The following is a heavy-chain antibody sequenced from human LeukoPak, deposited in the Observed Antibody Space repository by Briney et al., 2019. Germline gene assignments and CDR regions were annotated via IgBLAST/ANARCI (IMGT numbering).Heavy chain of an antibody. CDR3: ARVPSSSWYYFDY. J-gene: IGHJ4*02. CDR1: GFTFSSYA. V-gene: IGHV3-30-3*01. D-gene: IGHD6-13*01. Sequence: GRSLRLSCAASGFTFSSYAMHWVRQAPGKGLEWVAVISYDGSNKYYADSVKGRFTISRDNSKNTLYLQMNSLRAEDTAVYYCARVPSSSWYYFDYWGQGTLVTVSS. CDR2: ISYDGSNK.